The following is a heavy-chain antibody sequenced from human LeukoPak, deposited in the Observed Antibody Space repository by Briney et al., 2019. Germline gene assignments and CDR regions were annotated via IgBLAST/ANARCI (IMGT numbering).Heavy chain of an antibody. Sequence: ASVKVSCKASGYTFTGYYMHWVRQAPGQGLEWMGRINPNSGGTNYAQKFQGRVTMTRDTSTSTAYMELCRLRSDDTAVYYCARDMVTMVRGVNQLDYWGQGTLVTVSS. CDR1: GYTFTGYY. D-gene: IGHD3-10*01. V-gene: IGHV1-2*06. CDR2: INPNSGGT. J-gene: IGHJ4*02. CDR3: ARDMVTMVRGVNQLDY.